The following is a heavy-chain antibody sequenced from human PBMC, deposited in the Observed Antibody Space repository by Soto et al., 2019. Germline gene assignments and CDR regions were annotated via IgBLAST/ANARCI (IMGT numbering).Heavy chain of an antibody. CDR2: IYYSGST. J-gene: IGHJ4*02. V-gene: IGHV4-30-4*01. CDR1: GGSISSGDYY. D-gene: IGHD1-1*01. Sequence: PSETLSLTCTVSGGSISSGDYYWSWIRQPPGKGLEWIGYIYYSGSTYYNPSLKSRVTISVDTSKNQFSLKLSSVTAADTAVYYCARAPVGYPGTLNYFDYWGQGTLVTVSS. CDR3: ARAPVGYPGTLNYFDY.